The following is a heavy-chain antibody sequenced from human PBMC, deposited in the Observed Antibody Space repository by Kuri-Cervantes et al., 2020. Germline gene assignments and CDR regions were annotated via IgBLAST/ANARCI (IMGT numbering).Heavy chain of an antibody. Sequence: GSLRLSCTVSGGSISSSSYYWGRIRQPPGKGLEWIGSIYYSGSTYYNPSLKSRVTISVDTSKNQFSLKLSSVTAADTAVYYCARRHRGYDFWSGSNWFDPWGQGTLVTVSS. J-gene: IGHJ5*02. CDR1: GGSISSSSYY. D-gene: IGHD3-3*01. CDR3: ARRHRGYDFWSGSNWFDP. CDR2: IYYSGST. V-gene: IGHV4-39*01.